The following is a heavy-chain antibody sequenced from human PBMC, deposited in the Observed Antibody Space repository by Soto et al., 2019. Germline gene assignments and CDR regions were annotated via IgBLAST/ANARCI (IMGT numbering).Heavy chain of an antibody. V-gene: IGHV3-23*01. Sequence: EVQILESGGGSVQPGGSLRLSCAASGSTFSNFAMSWVRHAPGKGLEWVSEITGSTGTTDYADAVRGRFIISSDNSKNTLHLQMNSLRAEDTAVYYCAKDTSSSPYYMDVWGKGTTVTVSS. D-gene: IGHD2-2*01. CDR1: GSTFSNFA. CDR2: ITGSTGTT. J-gene: IGHJ6*03. CDR3: AKDTSSSPYYMDV.